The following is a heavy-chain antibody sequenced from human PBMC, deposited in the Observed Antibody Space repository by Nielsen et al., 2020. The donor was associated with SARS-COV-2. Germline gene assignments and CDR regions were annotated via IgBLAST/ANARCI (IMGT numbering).Heavy chain of an antibody. Sequence: ASVKVSCKVSGYTLTGISMHWVRQAPGKGLEWMGGFDPEDGETIYAQKFQGRVTMTEDTSTDTAYIELSSLRSEDTAVYYCTTDPTGGMDVWGQGTTVTVSS. CDR3: TTDPTGGMDV. D-gene: IGHD4-17*01. V-gene: IGHV1-24*01. CDR1: GYTLTGIS. J-gene: IGHJ6*02. CDR2: FDPEDGET.